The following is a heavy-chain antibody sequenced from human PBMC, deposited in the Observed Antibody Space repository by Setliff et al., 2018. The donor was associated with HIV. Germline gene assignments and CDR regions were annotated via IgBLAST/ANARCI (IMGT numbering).Heavy chain of an antibody. D-gene: IGHD6-19*01. Sequence: ASVKVSCKASGGTFSSYAISWVRQAPGQGLEWMGGIIPIFGTANYAQKFQGRVTITADESTSTAYMELSSLRSEDTAVYYCARDRYSSGLSWFDPWGQGTLVTVSS. CDR3: ARDRYSSGLSWFDP. CDR2: IIPIFGTA. J-gene: IGHJ5*02. V-gene: IGHV1-69*13. CDR1: GGTFSSYA.